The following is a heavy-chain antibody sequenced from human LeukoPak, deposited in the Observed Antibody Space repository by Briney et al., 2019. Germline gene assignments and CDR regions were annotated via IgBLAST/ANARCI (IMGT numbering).Heavy chain of an antibody. Sequence: PGGSLRLSCAASGFTFSSYAMHWVRQAPGKGLEYVSAISSNGGSTYYANSVKGRFTISRDNSKNTLYLQMGSLRAEDMAVYYCARVSGSYYYYYMDVWGKGTTVTISS. J-gene: IGHJ6*03. V-gene: IGHV3-64*01. CDR1: GFTFSSYA. CDR3: ARVSGSYYYYYMDV. D-gene: IGHD1-26*01. CDR2: ISSNGGST.